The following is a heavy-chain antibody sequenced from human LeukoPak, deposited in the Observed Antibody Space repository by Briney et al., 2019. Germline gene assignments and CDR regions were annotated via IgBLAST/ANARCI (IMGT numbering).Heavy chain of an antibody. V-gene: IGHV4-34*01. J-gene: IGHJ5*02. Sequence: SETLSLTCAVYGGSFSGYYWSWIRQPPGKGLEWIGEINHSGSTNYNPSLRSRVTISVDTSKNQFSLKLSSVTAADTAVYYCARRLRVAVAGKGWFDPWGQGTLVTVSS. CDR3: ARRLRVAVAGKGWFDP. D-gene: IGHD6-19*01. CDR2: INHSGST. CDR1: GGSFSGYY.